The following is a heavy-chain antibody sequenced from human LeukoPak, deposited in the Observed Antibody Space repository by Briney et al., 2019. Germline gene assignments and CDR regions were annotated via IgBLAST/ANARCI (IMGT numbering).Heavy chain of an antibody. CDR1: GGSISSYY. CDR3: AEGGSGSYSRGAGPLYYYYMDV. J-gene: IGHJ6*03. Sequence: PSETRSLTCTVSGGSISSYYWSWIRQPPGKGLEWIGYIYYSGSTNYNPSLKSRVTISVDTSKNQFSLKLSSVTAADTAVYYCAEGGSGSYSRGAGPLYYYYMDVWGKGTTVTVSS. D-gene: IGHD3-10*01. CDR2: IYYSGST. V-gene: IGHV4-59*01.